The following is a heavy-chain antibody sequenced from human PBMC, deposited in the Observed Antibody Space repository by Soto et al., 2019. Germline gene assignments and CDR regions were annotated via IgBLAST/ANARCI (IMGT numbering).Heavy chain of an antibody. CDR3: ARGLTMYSEVLLYCYAMDL. Sequence: QVQLVQSGAEVKKPGSSVKVSCTASGGTFKSYAISWLRQAPGQGLEWMGGFIPMFATASYAQKFQGRVTITSDESTSTTYMALSGLRSGVTAIFSGARGLTMYSEVLLYCYAMDLWGQGTSVTISS. J-gene: IGHJ6*02. CDR1: GGTFKSYA. V-gene: IGHV1-69*01. D-gene: IGHD3-10*02. CDR2: FIPMFATA.